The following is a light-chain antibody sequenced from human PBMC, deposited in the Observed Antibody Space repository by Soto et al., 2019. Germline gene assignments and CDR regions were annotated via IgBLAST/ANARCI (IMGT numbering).Light chain of an antibody. V-gene: IGKV1-5*01. CDR2: AAS. CDR1: QSVSSY. CDR3: QKYNSWT. J-gene: IGKJ1*01. Sequence: DIHMTQSPSTLSASVLDIATITFLARQSVSSYLNWYQQKPGKAPKLLIYAASSLQSGVPSRFSGSGSGTEFTLTISSLKPDDFETYYCQKYNSWTFGQGTKVDIK.